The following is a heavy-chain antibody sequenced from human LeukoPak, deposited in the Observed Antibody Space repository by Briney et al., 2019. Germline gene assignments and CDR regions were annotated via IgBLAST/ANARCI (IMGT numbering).Heavy chain of an antibody. Sequence: GASVKVSCKASGYTFATYYMHWVRQAPGQGLEWMGYINPNSGGTNYAQKFQGRVTMTRDTSINTAYMELGSLTSDDTAIYHCASGGQGAAWGQGTLVTVSS. CDR2: INPNSGGT. CDR3: ASGGQGAA. D-gene: IGHD3-3*01. J-gene: IGHJ5*02. V-gene: IGHV1-2*02. CDR1: GYTFATYY.